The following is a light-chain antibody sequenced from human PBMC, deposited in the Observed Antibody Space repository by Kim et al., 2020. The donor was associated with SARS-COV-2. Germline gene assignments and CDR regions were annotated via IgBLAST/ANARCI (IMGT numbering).Light chain of an antibody. CDR1: SSDIGAYNY. CDR3: KSYTTSSTLV. V-gene: IGLV2-14*04. CDR2: DVG. Sequence: GPSIAISCTGTSSDIGAYNYVSWYQQHPGKAPKLLIYDVGKRPSGVSDRFSGSKSGNTASLTISGLQAEDEADYYCKSYTTSSTLVFGGGTQLTVL. J-gene: IGLJ3*02.